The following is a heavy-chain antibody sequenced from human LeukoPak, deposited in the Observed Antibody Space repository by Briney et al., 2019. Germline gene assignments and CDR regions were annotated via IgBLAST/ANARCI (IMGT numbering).Heavy chain of an antibody. CDR1: GDSISSNSAA. CDR2: TYYRSKWYN. V-gene: IGHV6-1*01. CDR3: ARDLCTSSSCPNNWIDP. Sequence: SQTLSLTCAISGDSISSNSAAWNWIRQSPSRGLEWLGRTYYRSKWYNNYAISVKSRITINPDTSRNQFSLQLNTVTPEDTAVYYCARDLCTSSSCPNNWIDPWGQGTTVTVSS. J-gene: IGHJ5*01. D-gene: IGHD2-2*01.